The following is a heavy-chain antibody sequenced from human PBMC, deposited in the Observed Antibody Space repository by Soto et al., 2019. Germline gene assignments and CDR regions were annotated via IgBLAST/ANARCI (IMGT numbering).Heavy chain of an antibody. D-gene: IGHD2-15*01. Sequence: GESLKISCKGSGYSFTSYWISWVRQMPGKGLEWMGRIDPSDSYTNYSPSFQGHVTISADKSISTAYLQWSSLKASDTAMYYCARQAKDIVVVVAATQGGLDPRGQGTLVTVSS. CDR1: GYSFTSYW. CDR3: ARQAKDIVVVVAATQGGLDP. J-gene: IGHJ5*02. V-gene: IGHV5-10-1*01. CDR2: IDPSDSYT.